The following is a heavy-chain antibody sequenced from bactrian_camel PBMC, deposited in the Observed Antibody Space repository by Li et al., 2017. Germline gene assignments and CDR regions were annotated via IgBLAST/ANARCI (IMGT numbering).Heavy chain of an antibody. Sequence: DVQLVESGGGSVRPGGSLRLSCAASGFDFAAYGMDWFRQAAGKGLEWVSTINTDGSTHYRDSVKGRFTISKDNAKSTLYLQMNSLKPEDSAMYYCAATGDRVCGLLLRYFHYWGQGTQVTVS. CDR1: GFDFAAYG. CDR3: AATGDRVCGLLLRYFHY. CDR2: INTDGST. J-gene: IGHJ4*01. D-gene: IGHD3*01. V-gene: IGHV3S40*01.